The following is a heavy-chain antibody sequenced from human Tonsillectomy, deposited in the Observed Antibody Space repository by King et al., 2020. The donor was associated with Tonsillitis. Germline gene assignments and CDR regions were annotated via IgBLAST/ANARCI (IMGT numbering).Heavy chain of an antibody. V-gene: IGHV3-11*05. CDR1: GFTFSDYY. CDR2: IISSGTYT. Sequence: QLVQSGGGLVKPGGSLRLSCAASGFTFSDYYMSWIRQAPGKGLEWVSYIISSGTYTNYANSVRGRFTISRDNAKNSLYLQMNSLRAEDTAVYYCARDVDYSHSSGFPSHYYYMDVWGKGPTVTVPS. D-gene: IGHD3-22*01. CDR3: ARDVDYSHSSGFPSHYYYMDV. J-gene: IGHJ6*03.